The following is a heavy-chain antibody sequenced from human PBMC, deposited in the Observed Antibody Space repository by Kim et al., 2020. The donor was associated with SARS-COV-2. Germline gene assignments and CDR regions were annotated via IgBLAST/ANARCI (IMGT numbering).Heavy chain of an antibody. CDR3: AKVVVMDGYNYFYYYGMDV. Sequence: GGFLRLSCVASGFTFDTYAMSWVRQAPGKGLEWVSVISGNGVNKFYADSVRGRFTISRDNPKHTVYLQMKSLRDEDTALYYCAKVVVMDGYNYFYYYGMDVWGQGTAVTVSS. CDR2: ISGNGVNK. J-gene: IGHJ6*02. D-gene: IGHD3-22*01. V-gene: IGHV3-23*01. CDR1: GFTFDTYA.